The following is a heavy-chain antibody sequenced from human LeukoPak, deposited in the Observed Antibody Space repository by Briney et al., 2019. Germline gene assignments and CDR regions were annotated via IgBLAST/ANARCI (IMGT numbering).Heavy chain of an antibody. Sequence: GASVKVSCKASGYTFTGYYMHWMRQAPGQGLEWMGWINPNSGGTNYAQKFQGRVTMTRDTSISTAYMELSRLRSDDTAVYYCARDRRVVTPGWWFDPWGQGTLVTVSS. CDR2: INPNSGGT. V-gene: IGHV1-2*02. CDR3: ARDRRVVTPGWWFDP. J-gene: IGHJ5*02. CDR1: GYTFTGYY. D-gene: IGHD4-23*01.